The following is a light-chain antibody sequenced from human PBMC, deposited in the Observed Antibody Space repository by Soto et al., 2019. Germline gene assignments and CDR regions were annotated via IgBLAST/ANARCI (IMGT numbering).Light chain of an antibody. CDR3: SSYTSSSTVYV. J-gene: IGLJ1*01. CDR1: SSDVGGYNY. Sequence: QSVLTQPASVSGSPGQSITISCTGTSSDVGGYNYVSWYQQHPGKAPKLMIYEVSNRPSGVSNRFSGSKSGNMASLTISGLQAEDEADYYCSSYTSSSTVYVFGTGTKVTVL. CDR2: EVS. V-gene: IGLV2-14*01.